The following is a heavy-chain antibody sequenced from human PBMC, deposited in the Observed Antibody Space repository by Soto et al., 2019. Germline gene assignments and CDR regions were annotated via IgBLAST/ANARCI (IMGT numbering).Heavy chain of an antibody. Sequence: QVQLVQSGAEVKKPGASVKVSCKASGYTFPIYDINWVLQATGQGLEWMGGMNPNSANTGYAQKFQGRVTMTRNTSISTDYMELSSLRSEDTAVYYCAREGVRGMDVWGQGNTVTVSS. J-gene: IGHJ6*02. CDR1: GYTFPIYD. CDR2: MNPNSANT. D-gene: IGHD3-16*01. V-gene: IGHV1-8*01. CDR3: AREGVRGMDV.